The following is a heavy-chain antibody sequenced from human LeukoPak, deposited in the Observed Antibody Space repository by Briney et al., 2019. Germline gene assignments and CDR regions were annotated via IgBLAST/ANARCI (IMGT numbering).Heavy chain of an antibody. CDR3: ASMTSIHPDY. Sequence: GGSLSLSCAASGIIITSYWMSWVRQTPGKGLEWVANIKQDGSEKNYVDSVKGRFTISRDNAKNSLYLQMNSLRAEDTAVYYCASMTSIHPDYWGQGTLVTVSS. CDR1: GIIITSYW. D-gene: IGHD3-16*01. V-gene: IGHV3-7*01. CDR2: IKQDGSEK. J-gene: IGHJ4*02.